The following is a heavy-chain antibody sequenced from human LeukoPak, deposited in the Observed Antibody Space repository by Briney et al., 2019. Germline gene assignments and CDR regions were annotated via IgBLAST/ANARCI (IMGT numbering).Heavy chain of an antibody. Sequence: PGGSLRLSCAASGFTFSDYYMSWIRQAPGKGLEWVSYISSSGSTIYYADSVKGRFTISRDNAKNSLYLQMNSLRAEDTAVYYCARALRGYCSSTSCYRVDYYYMDVWGKGTTVTVSS. CDR3: ARALRGYCSSTSCYRVDYYYMDV. CDR2: ISSSGSTI. J-gene: IGHJ6*03. V-gene: IGHV3-11*04. D-gene: IGHD2-2*02. CDR1: GFTFSDYY.